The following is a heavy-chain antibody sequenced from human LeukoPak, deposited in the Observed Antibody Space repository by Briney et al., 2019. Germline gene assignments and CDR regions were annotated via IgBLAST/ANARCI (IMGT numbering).Heavy chain of an antibody. CDR1: GGSISSYY. V-gene: IGHV4-59*08. J-gene: IGHJ4*02. CDR3: ARHVEVATIDGFVYFDY. CDR2: IYYSGST. D-gene: IGHD5-12*01. Sequence: PSETLSLTCTVSGGSISSYYWSWIRQPPGKGLEWIGYIYYSGSTNYNPSLKSRVTISVDTSKNQFSLKLSSVTAADTAVYYCARHVEVATIDGFVYFDYWGQGTLVTVSS.